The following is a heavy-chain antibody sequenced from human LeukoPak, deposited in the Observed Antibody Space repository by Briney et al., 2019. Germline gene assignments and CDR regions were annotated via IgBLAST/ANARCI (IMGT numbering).Heavy chain of an antibody. CDR1: GFTFTNYW. V-gene: IGHV3-7*03. Sequence: GGSLRLSCAVSGFTFTNYWMHWVRQAPGKGLEWVAHINQDGNKKYYVDSVKGRFTIFRDNAKNSLYLQMNSLRAEDTAVYYCATGDYGVHGDYWGQGILVTVSS. D-gene: IGHD4/OR15-4a*01. CDR2: INQDGNKK. J-gene: IGHJ4*02. CDR3: ATGDYGVHGDY.